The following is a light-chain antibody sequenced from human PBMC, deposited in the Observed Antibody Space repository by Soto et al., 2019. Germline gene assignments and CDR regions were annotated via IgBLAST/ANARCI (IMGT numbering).Light chain of an antibody. V-gene: IGLV2-14*01. J-gene: IGLJ1*01. CDR1: SSDVGGYNY. Sequence: QSALTQPASVSGSPGQSITISCTGTSSDVGGYNYVSWYQQHPGKAPKLMIYEVSYRPSGVSNRFSGSKSDNTASLTISGLQAEDEADYYCSSYTSSSTYVFGTGTKLTVL. CDR2: EVS. CDR3: SSYTSSSTYV.